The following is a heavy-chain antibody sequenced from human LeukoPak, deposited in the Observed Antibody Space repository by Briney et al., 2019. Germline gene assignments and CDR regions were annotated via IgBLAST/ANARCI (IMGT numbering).Heavy chain of an antibody. CDR1: GFTFSSYS. Sequence: GGSLRLSCAASGFTFSSYSMNWVRQAPGKGLEWVSSISSSSSYIYYADSVKGRFTISRDNAKNSLYLQMNSLRAEDTAVYYCARSAMVRGVIIEAFEFNWFDPWGQGTLVTVSS. J-gene: IGHJ5*02. CDR2: ISSSSSYI. V-gene: IGHV3-21*01. D-gene: IGHD3-10*01. CDR3: ARSAMVRGVIIEAFEFNWFDP.